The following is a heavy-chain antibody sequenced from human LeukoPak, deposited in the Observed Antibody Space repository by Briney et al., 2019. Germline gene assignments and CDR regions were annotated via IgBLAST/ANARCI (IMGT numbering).Heavy chain of an antibody. CDR1: GFTFSSYV. D-gene: IGHD6-19*01. CDR2: IWYDGTNK. Sequence: GGSLRLSCAASGFTFSSYVMHWVRQAPGKGLEWVALIWYDGTNKNYADSVKGRFTISRDNSKNTLYLQMNSLRAEDTAMYYCARGPRGIAVATDYWGQGTLVTVSS. CDR3: ARGPRGIAVATDY. V-gene: IGHV3-33*01. J-gene: IGHJ4*02.